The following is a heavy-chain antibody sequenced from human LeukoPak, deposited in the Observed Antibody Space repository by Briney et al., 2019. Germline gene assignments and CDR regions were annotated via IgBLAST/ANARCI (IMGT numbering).Heavy chain of an antibody. CDR2: ISGSGGST. CDR3: AKGLDRQTTFFDY. CDR1: GFTFSSYA. J-gene: IGHJ4*02. D-gene: IGHD2/OR15-2a*01. Sequence: GGSLRLSCAASGFTFSSYAMSWVRQAPGKGLEWVSVISGSGGSTYYADSVKGRFTISRDNSKNTLYLQMNSLRAEDTAVYYCAKGLDRQTTFFDYWGQGTLVTVSS. V-gene: IGHV3-23*01.